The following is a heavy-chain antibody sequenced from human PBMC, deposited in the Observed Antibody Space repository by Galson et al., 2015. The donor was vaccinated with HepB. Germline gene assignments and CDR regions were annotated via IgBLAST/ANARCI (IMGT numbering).Heavy chain of an antibody. CDR2: IKSKTDGGTT. V-gene: IGHV3-15*07. Sequence: SLRLSCAASGFTFSNAWMNWVRQAPGKGLEWVGRIKSKTDGGTTDYAAPVKGRFTISRDDSKNTLYLQMNSLKTEDTAAYYCTTKFIQLWPSYYYYYGMDVWGQGTTVTVSS. J-gene: IGHJ6*02. CDR3: TTKFIQLWPSYYYYYGMDV. D-gene: IGHD5-18*01. CDR1: GFTFSNAW.